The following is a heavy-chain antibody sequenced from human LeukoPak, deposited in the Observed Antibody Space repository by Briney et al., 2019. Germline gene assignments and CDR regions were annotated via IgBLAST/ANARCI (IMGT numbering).Heavy chain of an antibody. V-gene: IGHV4-39*01. CDR2: IYYSGST. CDR1: GGSISSSSYY. J-gene: IGHJ4*02. CDR3: AGISSTIFGSGPPS. D-gene: IGHD3-10*02. Sequence: SETLSLTCTVSGGSISSSSYYWGWIRQPPGKGLEWIGSIYYSGSTYYNPSLKSRVTISVDTSKNQFSLKLSSVTAADTAVYYCAGISSTIFGSGPPSWGQGTLVTVSS.